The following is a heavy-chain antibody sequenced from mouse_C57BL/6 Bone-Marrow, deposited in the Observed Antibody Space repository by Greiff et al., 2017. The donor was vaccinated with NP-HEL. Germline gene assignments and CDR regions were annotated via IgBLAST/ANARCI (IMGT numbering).Heavy chain of an antibody. V-gene: IGHV3-6*01. J-gene: IGHJ2*01. CDR1: GYSITSGYY. CDR2: ISYDGSN. CDR3: ARGIITTVVAFDY. Sequence: EVQVVESGPGLVKPSQSLSLTCSVTGYSITSGYYWNWIRQFPGNKLEWMGYISYDGSNNYNPSLKNRISITRDTSKNQFFLKLNSVTTEDTATYYCARGIITTVVAFDYWGQGTTLTVSS. D-gene: IGHD1-1*01.